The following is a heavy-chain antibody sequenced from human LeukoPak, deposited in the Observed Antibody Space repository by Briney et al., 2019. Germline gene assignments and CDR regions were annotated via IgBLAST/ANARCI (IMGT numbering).Heavy chain of an antibody. CDR2: IIPILGIA. CDR1: GGTFSSYA. CDR3: AVDPNYYDSSGYPNY. V-gene: IGHV1-69*04. Sequence: SVKVSCKASGGTFSSYAISWVRQAPGQGLEWMGRIIPILGIANYAQKFQGRVTITADKSTSTAYMGLSSLRSEDTAVYYCAVDPNYYDSSGYPNYWGQGTLVTVSS. D-gene: IGHD3-22*01. J-gene: IGHJ4*02.